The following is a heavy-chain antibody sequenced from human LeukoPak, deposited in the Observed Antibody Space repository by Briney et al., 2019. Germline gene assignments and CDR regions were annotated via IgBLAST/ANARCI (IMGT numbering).Heavy chain of an antibody. Sequence: ASVKVSCKASGYTFTSYGISWVRQAPGQGLEWMGWISAYNGNTNYAQKLQGRVTMTTDTSTSTAYMELRSLRSDDTAVYYCARDTDRSGSYYFFDYWGQGTLVTVSS. D-gene: IGHD3-10*01. CDR3: ARDTDRSGSYYFFDY. V-gene: IGHV1-18*01. J-gene: IGHJ4*02. CDR1: GYTFTSYG. CDR2: ISAYNGNT.